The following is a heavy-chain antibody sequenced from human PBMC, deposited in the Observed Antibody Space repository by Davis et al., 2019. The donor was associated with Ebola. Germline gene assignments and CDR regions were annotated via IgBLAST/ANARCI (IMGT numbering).Heavy chain of an antibody. CDR2: INAGNGNT. CDR1: GGTFSSYG. CDR3: ARAGKNDY. Sequence: ASVKVSCKASGGTFSSYGISWVRQAPGQGLEWMGWINAGNGNTKYSQKFQGRVTITRDTSASTAYMELSSLRSEDTAVYYCARAGKNDYWGQGTLVTVSS. J-gene: IGHJ4*02. V-gene: IGHV1-3*01.